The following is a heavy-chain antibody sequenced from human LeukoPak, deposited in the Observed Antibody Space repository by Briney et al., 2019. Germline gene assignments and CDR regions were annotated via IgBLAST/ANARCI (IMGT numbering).Heavy chain of an antibody. CDR3: ATDSKRGYSYGSPTDGFDL. CDR2: INWNGRSI. J-gene: IGHJ3*01. CDR1: GFTFDEYG. V-gene: IGHV3-20*04. Sequence: GGSLRLSCAASGFTFDEYGMSWVRQTAGKGLEWVSGINWNGRSIGYADSVKGRFTLSRDNAKSSLHLQMNILRADDTAVYYCATDSKRGYSYGSPTDGFDLWGQGTMVTVSS. D-gene: IGHD5-18*01.